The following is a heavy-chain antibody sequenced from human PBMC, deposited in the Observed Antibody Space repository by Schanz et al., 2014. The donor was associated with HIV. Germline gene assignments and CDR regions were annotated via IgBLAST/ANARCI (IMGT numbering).Heavy chain of an antibody. D-gene: IGHD5-12*01. CDR2: MNPASGNT. CDR1: GYTFSDYD. CDR3: VRGEVATIEDKRGDYYYYYTMDV. J-gene: IGHJ6*02. V-gene: IGHV1-8*02. Sequence: QVQLVQSGAEVTEPGASVKVSCEASGYTFSDYDINWVRQAPGQGLEWMGWMNPASGNTGIAEKFLGRLSLTRFTSTGTTYMELDSLRSEDTAVYYCVRGEVATIEDKRGDYYYYYTMDVWGQGTTVTVSS.